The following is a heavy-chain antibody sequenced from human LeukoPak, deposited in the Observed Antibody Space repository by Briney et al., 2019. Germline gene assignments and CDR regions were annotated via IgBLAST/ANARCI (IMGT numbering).Heavy chain of an antibody. J-gene: IGHJ4*02. CDR2: ISASGGST. CDR3: AKQELGIFQGSDY. D-gene: IGHD7-27*01. V-gene: IGHV3-23*01. Sequence: GGSLRLSCAASGFTFSSSAMSWVRQVPGKGLEWVSGISASGGSTNYADSVRGRFTISRDNSKNTLYVQMNSLRDEDTALYYCAKQELGIFQGSDYWGQGTLVTVSS. CDR1: GFTFSSSA.